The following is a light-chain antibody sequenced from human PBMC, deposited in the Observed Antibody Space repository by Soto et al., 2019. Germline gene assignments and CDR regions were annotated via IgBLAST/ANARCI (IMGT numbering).Light chain of an antibody. CDR1: QGISSY. V-gene: IGKV1-9*01. CDR2: AAS. CDR3: QQRHMWPIT. J-gene: IGKJ5*01. Sequence: IQLTQSPSSLSASVGDRVTITCRASQGISSYLAWYQQKPGKAPKLLIYAASTLQSGVPSRFSGSGSGTDFTPTISSLEPEDSAVYYCQQRHMWPITFGQGTRLEIK.